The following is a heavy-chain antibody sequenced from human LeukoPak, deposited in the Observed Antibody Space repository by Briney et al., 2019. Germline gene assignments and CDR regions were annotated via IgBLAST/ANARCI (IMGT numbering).Heavy chain of an antibody. Sequence: PSETLSLTCAVSGYSISSGYYWGWIRQPPGKGLEWIGSIYHSGSTYYNPSLKSRVTISVDTSKNQFSLKPSSVTAADTAVYYCARHTARLGAWDWFDPWGQGTLVTVSS. CDR3: ARHTARLGAWDWFDP. V-gene: IGHV4-38-2*01. D-gene: IGHD3-9*01. CDR2: IYHSGST. J-gene: IGHJ5*02. CDR1: GYSISSGYY.